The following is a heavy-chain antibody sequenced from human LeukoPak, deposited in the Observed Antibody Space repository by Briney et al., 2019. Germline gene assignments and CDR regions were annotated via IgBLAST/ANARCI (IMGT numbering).Heavy chain of an antibody. Sequence: PGGSLRLSCAASGFTFNSYGMHWVRQAPGKGLEWVAFIRYDGSNKYSDSVKGRFTISRDNSKNTLYLQMNSLRPEDTAVYYCAKEHGDSWGQGTLVTVSS. V-gene: IGHV3-30*02. CDR2: IRYDGSNK. J-gene: IGHJ4*02. CDR1: GFTFNSYG. CDR3: AKEHGDS.